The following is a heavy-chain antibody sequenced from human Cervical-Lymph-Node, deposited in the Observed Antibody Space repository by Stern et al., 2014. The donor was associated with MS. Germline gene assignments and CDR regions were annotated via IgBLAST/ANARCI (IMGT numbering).Heavy chain of an antibody. CDR1: GFTFSDYY. CDR2: INGSGTAR. CDR3: ANSIT. V-gene: IGHV3-11*01. D-gene: IGHD2/OR15-2a*01. J-gene: IGHJ4*02. Sequence: QVQLVQSGGGLVKPGGSLTLSCVASGFTFSDYYMNWIRQAPGKGLEWVSYINGSGTARYYADSVRGRFTISRDNAKNSLYLHMNSLRAEDTAVYYCANSITWGQGALVTVSS.